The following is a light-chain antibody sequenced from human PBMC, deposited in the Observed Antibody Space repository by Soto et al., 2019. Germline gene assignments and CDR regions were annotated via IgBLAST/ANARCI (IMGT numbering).Light chain of an antibody. V-gene: IGKV1-17*01. CDR3: LQYNSYPRT. J-gene: IGKJ1*01. CDR2: AAS. CDR1: QAIGTD. Sequence: IQMTQSPSSLSASLGDRVTITCRASQAIGTDLGWYQQKPGKAPKRLIYAASSLQSGAPPRFSGSGSGTDFTLTIRSLQSEDFATYFCLQYNSYPRTFGHGTRVDI.